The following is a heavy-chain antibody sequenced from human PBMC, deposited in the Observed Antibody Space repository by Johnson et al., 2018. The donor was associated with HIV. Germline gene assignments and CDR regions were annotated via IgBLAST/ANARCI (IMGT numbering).Heavy chain of an antibody. D-gene: IGHD6-19*01. Sequence: MQLVESGGGVVQPGRSLRLSCAASGFTFSSYWMSWVRQAPGKGLEWVANIKQDGSEKYYVDSVKGRFTIYRDNAKNSLYLQMNSLRAEDTAVYYCARDGYSSGWYGNDAFDIWGQGTMVTVSS. J-gene: IGHJ3*02. V-gene: IGHV3-7*01. CDR1: GFTFSSYW. CDR2: IKQDGSEK. CDR3: ARDGYSSGWYGNDAFDI.